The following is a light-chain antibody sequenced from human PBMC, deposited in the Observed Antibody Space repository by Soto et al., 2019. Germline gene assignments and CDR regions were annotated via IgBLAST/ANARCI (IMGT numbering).Light chain of an antibody. Sequence: DIQMTQSPSTLSASVGDRVTITCRASQSISGWLAWYQQKPGKAPKLLIYDASSLESGVPSRFSGSGSGTEFTLTITSLQPDDFGNYYCQQYDSYSGTFGQGTKVDIK. V-gene: IGKV1-5*01. CDR2: DAS. CDR3: QQYDSYSGT. CDR1: QSISGW. J-gene: IGKJ1*01.